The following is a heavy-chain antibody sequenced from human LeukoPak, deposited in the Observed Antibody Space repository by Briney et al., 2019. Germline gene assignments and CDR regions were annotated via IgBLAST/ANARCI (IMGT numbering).Heavy chain of an antibody. CDR1: GFTFSSYW. Sequence: GGSLRLSCAASGFTFSSYWMHWVRQAPGKGLVWVSRINSDGSSTSYADSVKGRSTISRDNAKNTLYLQMNSLRAEDTAVYYCARLLYYYDSSGYYLDAFDIWGQGTMVTVSS. CDR3: ARLLYYYDSSGYYLDAFDI. J-gene: IGHJ3*02. D-gene: IGHD3-22*01. CDR2: INSDGSST. V-gene: IGHV3-74*01.